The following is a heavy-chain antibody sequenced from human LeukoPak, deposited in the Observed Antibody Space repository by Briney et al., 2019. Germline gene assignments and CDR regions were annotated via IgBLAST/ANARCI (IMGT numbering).Heavy chain of an antibody. CDR3: ARVSGNMGWYFDL. D-gene: IGHD1-26*01. Sequence: PSETLSLTCTVSGGSISSYYWSWIRQPPGKGLEWIGYIYYSGSTNYNPSLKSRVTISVDTSKNQFSLKLSSVTAADTAVYYCARVSGNMGWYFDLWGRGTLVTVSS. V-gene: IGHV4-59*01. CDR1: GGSISSYY. J-gene: IGHJ2*01. CDR2: IYYSGST.